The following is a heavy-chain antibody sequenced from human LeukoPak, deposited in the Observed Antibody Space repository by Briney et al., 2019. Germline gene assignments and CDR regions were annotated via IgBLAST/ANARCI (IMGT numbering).Heavy chain of an antibody. Sequence: GGSLRLSCAASGFTFDDYAMHWVRQAPGKGLEWVSGISWNSGSIGYADSVKGRFTISRDNAKNSLYLQMNSLRAEDTAVYYCAKDGLAVLGGVDYWGQGTLVTVSS. CDR1: GFTFDDYA. V-gene: IGHV3-9*01. CDR3: AKDGLAVLGGVDY. D-gene: IGHD6-19*01. CDR2: ISWNSGSI. J-gene: IGHJ4*02.